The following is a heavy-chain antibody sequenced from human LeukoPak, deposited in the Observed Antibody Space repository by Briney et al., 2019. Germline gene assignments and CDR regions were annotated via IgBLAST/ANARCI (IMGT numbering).Heavy chain of an antibody. J-gene: IGHJ4*02. CDR3: ARDLDGHFDQ. D-gene: IGHD3-9*01. CDR2: IYNDDTT. CDR1: GFTFSSNY. V-gene: IGHV3-53*01. Sequence: PGGSLRLSCAASGFTFSSNYMSWFRQAPGKGLEWVSVIYNDDTTYYADSLKGRFTISRDNSMNTLYLQMNSLRDDDTAVYYCARDLDGHFDQWGQGTLVTVSS.